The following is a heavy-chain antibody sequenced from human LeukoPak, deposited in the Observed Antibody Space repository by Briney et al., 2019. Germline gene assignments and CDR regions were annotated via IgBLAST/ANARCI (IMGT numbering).Heavy chain of an antibody. CDR1: GYTFTSYY. D-gene: IGHD6-19*01. V-gene: IGHV1-46*01. Sequence: ASVKDSCKASGYTFTSYYMHWVRQTPGQGLERMGIINPSGGSTSYAQKFQGRVTMTRDMSTSTVYMELSSLRSEDTAVYYCARDRGIAVAGNWFDPWGQGTLVTVSS. CDR2: INPSGGST. J-gene: IGHJ5*02. CDR3: ARDRGIAVAGNWFDP.